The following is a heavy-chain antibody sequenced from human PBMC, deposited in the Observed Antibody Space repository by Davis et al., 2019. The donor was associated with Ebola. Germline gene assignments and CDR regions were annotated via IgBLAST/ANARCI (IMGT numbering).Heavy chain of an antibody. J-gene: IGHJ4*02. V-gene: IGHV4-61*01. CDR2: AYYSGST. D-gene: IGHD6-13*01. Sequence: PSETLSLTCSVSGASVRSGSYYWSWIRQPPGKGLEWVGYAYYSGSTNYNPSLKSRITISVDTSNNQFSLKLSSVTAADTAVYYCARVTAAAGYNFDYWGQGTLVTVSS. CDR1: GASVRSGSYY. CDR3: ARVTAAAGYNFDY.